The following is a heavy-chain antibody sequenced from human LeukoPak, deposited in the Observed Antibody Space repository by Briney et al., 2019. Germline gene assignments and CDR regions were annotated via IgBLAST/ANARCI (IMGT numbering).Heavy chain of an antibody. CDR3: SRGPHKEAPTY. Sequence: GGSLRLSCAASGFTFGAFWVAWVRQAPGKGLEWVANLKQDGSVKVYVDSVQGRFTISRDNAKNSLYLQMDSLRAEDTGVYYCSRGPHKEAPTYWGQGARVSLSS. J-gene: IGHJ4*02. V-gene: IGHV3-7*01. CDR2: LKQDGSVK. CDR1: GFTFGAFW.